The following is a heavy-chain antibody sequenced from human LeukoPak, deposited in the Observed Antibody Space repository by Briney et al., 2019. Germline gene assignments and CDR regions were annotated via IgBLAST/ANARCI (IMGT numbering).Heavy chain of an antibody. D-gene: IGHD4-17*01. CDR2: ISSSSTI. J-gene: IGHJ5*02. V-gene: IGHV3-69-1*01. Sequence: GGSLRLSCAASGFTFDDYAMHWVRQATGKGLEWVSYISSSSTIYYADSVKGRFTISRDNAKNSLYLQMNSLRAEDTAVYYCARDSPTVTAGFDTWGQGTLVTVSS. CDR3: ARDSPTVTAGFDT. CDR1: GFTFDDYA.